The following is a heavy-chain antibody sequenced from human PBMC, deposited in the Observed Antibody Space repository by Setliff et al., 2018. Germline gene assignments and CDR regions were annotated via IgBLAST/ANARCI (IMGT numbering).Heavy chain of an antibody. Sequence: PGGSLRLSCEASGFTFSGYSMNWVRQAPGKGLEWVGRIKSNVDFGTTDYAAPVKGRFTISRDNAKNSLYLQMNSLRAEDTAVYYCARDPEQWLVRSYAFDIWGQGTMVT. CDR3: ARDPEQWLVRSYAFDI. D-gene: IGHD6-19*01. J-gene: IGHJ3*02. V-gene: IGHV3-15*07. CDR2: IKSNVDFGTT. CDR1: GFTFSGYS.